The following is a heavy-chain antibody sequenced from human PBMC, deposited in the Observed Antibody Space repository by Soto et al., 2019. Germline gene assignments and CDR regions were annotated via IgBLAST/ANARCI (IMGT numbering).Heavy chain of an antibody. CDR1: GYTFTGYY. V-gene: IGHV1-2*04. D-gene: IGHD1-26*01. CDR3: ARDYPGIVGAPLPLNYYFDY. CDR2: INPNSGGT. Sequence: GASVKVSCKASGYTFTGYYMHWVRQAPGQGLEWMGWINPNSGGTNYAQKFQGWVTMTRDTSISTAYMELSRLRSDDTAVYYCARDYPGIVGAPLPLNYYFDYWGQGTLVTVSS. J-gene: IGHJ4*02.